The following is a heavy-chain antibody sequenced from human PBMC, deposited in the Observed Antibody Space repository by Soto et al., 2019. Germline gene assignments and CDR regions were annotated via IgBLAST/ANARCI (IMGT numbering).Heavy chain of an antibody. CDR3: ANGPESDYYDGTDV. V-gene: IGHV3-9*01. J-gene: IGHJ6*02. CDR1: GFTFDDYA. Sequence: EVQLVESGGGLVQPGRSLRLSCAASGFTFDDYAMHWVRQAPGKGLEWVSGISWNSGSIGYADSVKGRFTISRDNAKNSLYLQMYSLRAENTALYYFANGPESDYYDGTDVWGQGTTVTVSS. CDR2: ISWNSGSI. D-gene: IGHD3-3*01.